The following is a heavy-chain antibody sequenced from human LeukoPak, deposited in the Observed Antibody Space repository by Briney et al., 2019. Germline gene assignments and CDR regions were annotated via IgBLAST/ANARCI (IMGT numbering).Heavy chain of an antibody. D-gene: IGHD3-22*01. J-gene: IGHJ4*02. CDR2: ISSTGSNK. Sequence: GGSLRLSCAASGFTFSSYAMPWVRQAPGKGLEWVAVISSTGSNKYYADSVKGRFTISRDNSKNTLYLQMNSLRAEDAAVYYCAKPYYDSSGVTHYLDYWGQGTLVTVSS. V-gene: IGHV3-30*01. CDR1: GFTFSSYA. CDR3: AKPYYDSSGVTHYLDY.